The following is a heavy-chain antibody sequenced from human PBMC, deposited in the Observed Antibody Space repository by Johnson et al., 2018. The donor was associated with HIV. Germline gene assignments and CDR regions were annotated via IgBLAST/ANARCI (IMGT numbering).Heavy chain of an antibody. Sequence: VQLVESGGGVVQPGGSLRLSCAASGFTFSSYGMHWVRQAPGKGLEWVAFIRYDGSNKYYADSGKGRFTISRDNSKNTLYLQMNSLRTEDTAMYYCAKGHSSGYPKDAFDIWGRGTIVTVSS. V-gene: IGHV3-30*02. CDR2: IRYDGSNK. CDR1: GFTFSSYG. D-gene: IGHD3-22*01. J-gene: IGHJ3*02. CDR3: AKGHSSGYPKDAFDI.